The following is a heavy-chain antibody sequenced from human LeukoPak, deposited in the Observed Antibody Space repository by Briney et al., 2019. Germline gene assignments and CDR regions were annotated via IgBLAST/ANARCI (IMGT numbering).Heavy chain of an antibody. J-gene: IGHJ6*03. CDR2: IYPGDSDT. D-gene: IGHD2-2*01. V-gene: IGHV5-51*01. CDR3: ARLQSIVVVPAAPPAYMDV. Sequence: PGESLKISRKGSGYSFTSYWIGWVRQMPGKGLEWMGIIYPGDSDTRYSPSFQGQVTISADKSISTAYLQWSSLKASDTAMYYCARLQSIVVVPAAPPAYMDVWGKGTTVTVSS. CDR1: GYSFTSYW.